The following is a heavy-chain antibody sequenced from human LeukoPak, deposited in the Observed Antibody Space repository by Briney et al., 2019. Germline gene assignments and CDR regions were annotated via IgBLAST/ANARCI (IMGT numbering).Heavy chain of an antibody. J-gene: IGHJ4*02. V-gene: IGHV3-23*01. CDR2: ISSGGPTT. Sequence: GGSLRLSCAASGFTSSSYGMSWVRQTPGKGLEWVSTISSGGPTTYYADSVKGRFTISRDDSKNTLYLQMNTLKAEDTAVYYCARLHGWSGYPLAGYWGQGTLVTVSS. D-gene: IGHD3-3*01. CDR3: ARLHGWSGYPLAGY. CDR1: GFTSSSYG.